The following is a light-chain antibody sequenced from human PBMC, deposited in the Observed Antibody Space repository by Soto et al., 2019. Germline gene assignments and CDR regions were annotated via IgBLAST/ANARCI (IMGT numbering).Light chain of an antibody. CDR3: QHSYTTPPWT. V-gene: IGKV1-39*01. J-gene: IGKJ1*01. CDR1: QSILRY. Sequence: DIQMTQSPSSVSASVGDRVTITCRASQSILRYLNWYQQKPGKAPNLLISAASNLQSGVPSRFSGSGSGTEFTLTISSLKPEDFATYYCQHSYTTPPWTFGQGTKVDXK. CDR2: AAS.